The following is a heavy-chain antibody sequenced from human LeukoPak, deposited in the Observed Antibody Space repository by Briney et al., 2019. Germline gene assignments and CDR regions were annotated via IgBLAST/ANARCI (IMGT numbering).Heavy chain of an antibody. J-gene: IGHJ5*02. Sequence: ASVKVSCKASGYTFTSHYMHWVRQAPGQGLEWMGIIDPTGGSTSYAQKFQGRVTMTGDTSTSTVYMELSSLMSEDTAVYFGARDHDPLEAADPIWFDPWGQGTLVTVSS. V-gene: IGHV1-46*01. CDR2: IDPTGGST. CDR3: ARDHDPLEAADPIWFDP. D-gene: IGHD6-13*01. CDR1: GYTFTSHY.